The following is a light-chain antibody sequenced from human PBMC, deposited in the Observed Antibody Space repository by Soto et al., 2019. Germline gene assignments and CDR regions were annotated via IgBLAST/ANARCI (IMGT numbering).Light chain of an antibody. Sequence: EIEMTQSPATLSLAPGERATLSCRASQSLGSTYLAWYQQRPGQAPRLLIYGASSRATGIPDRFSGSGSGTDFTLTISRLEPEDFAVYYCQQYNNWPPGAFGGGTKVDIK. CDR2: GAS. V-gene: IGKV3-20*01. CDR3: QQYNNWPPGA. J-gene: IGKJ4*01. CDR1: QSLGSTY.